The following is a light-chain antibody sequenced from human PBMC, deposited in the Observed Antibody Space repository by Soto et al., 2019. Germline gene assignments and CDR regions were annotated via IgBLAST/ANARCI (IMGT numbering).Light chain of an antibody. V-gene: IGKV3-11*01. CDR3: QQRSNWPRT. Sequence: EILMTKSPATLSVSPGERAILSCRASQNIGTNLVWYQQKPGQAPRLLIYDASNRATGIPARFSGSGSGTDFTLTISSLEPEDFAVYYCQQRSNWPRTFGQGTKVDI. CDR1: QNIGTN. CDR2: DAS. J-gene: IGKJ1*01.